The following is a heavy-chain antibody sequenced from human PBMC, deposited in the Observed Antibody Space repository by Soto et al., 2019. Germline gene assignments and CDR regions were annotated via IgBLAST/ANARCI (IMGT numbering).Heavy chain of an antibody. V-gene: IGHV1-69*02. J-gene: IGHJ4*02. D-gene: IGHD3-10*01. Sequence: QVQLVQSGAEVKKPGSSVKVSCKASGSTFSSYTISWVRQAPGQGLEWMGRIIPILGIANNAQKFQGRVTITADKSTSTAYMELSSLRSEDTAVYYCASSGSYYWGQGTLVTVSS. CDR3: ASSGSYY. CDR1: GSTFSSYT. CDR2: IIPILGIA.